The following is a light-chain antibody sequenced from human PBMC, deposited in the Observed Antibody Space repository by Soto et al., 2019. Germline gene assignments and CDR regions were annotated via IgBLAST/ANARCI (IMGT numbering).Light chain of an antibody. CDR2: GNK. CDR3: QSYDSSLSVSYV. Sequence: QSVLTQPPSVSAAPGQRVTISCSGSSSNIGKNFVSWYQKFPGTAPKLLIYGNKNRPSGVPDRFSGSKSGTSASLAITGLQAEDEADYYCQSYDSSLSVSYVFGTGTKLTVL. J-gene: IGLJ1*01. CDR1: SSNIGKNFV. V-gene: IGLV1-40*01.